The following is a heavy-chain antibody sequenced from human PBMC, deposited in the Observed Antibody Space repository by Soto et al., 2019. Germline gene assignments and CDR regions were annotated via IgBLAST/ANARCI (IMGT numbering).Heavy chain of an antibody. CDR2: IYYSGST. J-gene: IGHJ3*01. Sequence: QVQLQESGPGLVKPSQTLSLICTVSGGSISSSTYYWSWIRQYPGQGLEWVGYIYYSGSTYYNPSLKSRATISLVTSKNHVSLKLSSVTAADTAVYYCASSYGSGRTGDAFDFWGPGTTVTVSS. CDR1: GGSISSSTYY. CDR3: ASSYGSGRTGDAFDF. D-gene: IGHD3-10*01. V-gene: IGHV4-31*03.